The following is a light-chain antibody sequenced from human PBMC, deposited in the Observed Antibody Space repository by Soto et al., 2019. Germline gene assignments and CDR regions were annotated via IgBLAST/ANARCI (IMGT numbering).Light chain of an antibody. CDR3: QQYNKDSPWT. CDR1: QSISSW. V-gene: IGKV1-5*01. CDR2: DAS. Sequence: DIQMTQSASTLSASVGDRVTITCRASQSISSWLAWYQQKPGKAPKPLIFDASTLESGVPSRFSGSGSATEFTLTISGLQPDDFATYYCQQYNKDSPWTFAQRTKVDIK. J-gene: IGKJ1*01.